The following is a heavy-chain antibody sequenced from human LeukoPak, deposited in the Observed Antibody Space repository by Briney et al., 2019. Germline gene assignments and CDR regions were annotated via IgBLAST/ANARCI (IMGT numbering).Heavy chain of an antibody. J-gene: IGHJ4*02. D-gene: IGHD2-21*01. V-gene: IGHV3-21*01. CDR2: ISSSSNYI. CDR1: GFTFSDYH. CDR3: ARGLCGGDCYDY. Sequence: SGGSLXLSCAASGFTFSDYHMNWVRQAPGKGLEWVSSISSSSNYIYYADSVKGRFTISRDNAKNSVDLQMNSLRAEDTAVYYCARGLCGGDCYDYWGQGTLVTVSS.